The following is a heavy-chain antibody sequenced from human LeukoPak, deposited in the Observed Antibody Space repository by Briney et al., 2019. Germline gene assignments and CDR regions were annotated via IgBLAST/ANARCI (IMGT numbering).Heavy chain of an antibody. Sequence: GESLKISCKGSGYSFTSYWIGWVRRMPGKGLEWMGIIYPDDSDIRYSPSFQGQVTISADKAISTAYLQWSSLKASDTAMYYCARRGSSLGWFDPWGQGTLVIVSS. CDR2: IYPDDSDI. CDR3: ARRGSSLGWFDP. CDR1: GYSFTSYW. D-gene: IGHD6-13*01. V-gene: IGHV5-51*01. J-gene: IGHJ5*02.